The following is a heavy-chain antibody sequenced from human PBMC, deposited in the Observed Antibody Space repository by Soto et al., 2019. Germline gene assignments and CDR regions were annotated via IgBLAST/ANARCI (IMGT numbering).Heavy chain of an antibody. CDR1: GFTFSSYG. V-gene: IGHV3-33*01. D-gene: IGHD6-6*01. CDR2: IWYDGSNK. Sequence: QVQLVESGGGVVQPGRSLRLSCAASGFTFSSYGMHWVRQAPGKGLEWVAVIWYDGSNKYYADSVKGRFTISRDNSKNTLYLQMNSLRAEDTAVYYCARENEQRVFNFDYWGQGTLVTVSS. CDR3: ARENEQRVFNFDY. J-gene: IGHJ4*02.